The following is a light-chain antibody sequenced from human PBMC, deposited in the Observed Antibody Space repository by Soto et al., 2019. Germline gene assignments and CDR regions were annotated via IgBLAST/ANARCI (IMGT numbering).Light chain of an antibody. J-gene: IGKJ1*01. CDR3: QQSYSSPPWT. CDR2: AAS. Sequence: DIQMTQSPSSLSASVGDRVTITCRASQGIRNDLGWYQQKPGKAPKRLIYAASSLQSGVPPRFSGSGSGRDFTLTISSLRPEDIATYFCQQSYSSPPWTFGQGTKVDI. V-gene: IGKV1-39*01. CDR1: QGIRND.